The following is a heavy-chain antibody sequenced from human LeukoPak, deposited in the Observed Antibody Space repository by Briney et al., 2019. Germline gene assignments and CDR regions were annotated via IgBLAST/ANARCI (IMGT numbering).Heavy chain of an antibody. D-gene: IGHD5-18*01. CDR2: IYSGGST. CDR1: GFTVSSNY. J-gene: IGHJ2*01. V-gene: IGHV3-53*01. Sequence: GGSLRPSCAASGFTVSSNYMSWVRQAPGKGLEWVSVIYSGGSTYYADSVKGRFTISRDNSKNTLYLQMNSLRAEDTAVYYCARDRAMVADWYFDLWGRGTLVTVSS. CDR3: ARDRAMVADWYFDL.